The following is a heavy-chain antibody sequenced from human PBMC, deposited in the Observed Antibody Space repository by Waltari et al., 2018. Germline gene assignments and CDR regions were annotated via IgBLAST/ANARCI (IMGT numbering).Heavy chain of an antibody. V-gene: IGHV1-46*01. Sequence: QVQLVQSGAEVKKPGASVKVSCKASGYTFTSYYMHWVRQAPGQGLEWMGIINPSGGSTSYAQKFQGRVTMTRDTSTSTVYMELSSLRSEDTAVYYCARDDNYYDSSGYKTDAFDIWGQGTMVTVSS. J-gene: IGHJ3*02. CDR3: ARDDNYYDSSGYKTDAFDI. CDR2: INPSGGST. D-gene: IGHD3-22*01. CDR1: GYTFTSYY.